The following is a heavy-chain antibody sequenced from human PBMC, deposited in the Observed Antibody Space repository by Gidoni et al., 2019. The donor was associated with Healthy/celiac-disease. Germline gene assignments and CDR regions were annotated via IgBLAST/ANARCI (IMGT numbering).Heavy chain of an antibody. Sequence: QVQLQQWGAGLLKPSETLSLTCAVYGGSFSGYYWSWIRQPPGKGLEWIWEINPSGSTNYNPALKSRGTLSVVTPKNQFSLKLSSLTAADTAVYYCASLGGSSGKAFDYWGQGTLVTVSS. D-gene: IGHD1-26*01. CDR3: ASLGGSSGKAFDY. CDR2: INPSGST. J-gene: IGHJ4*02. CDR1: GGSFSGYY. V-gene: IGHV4-34*01.